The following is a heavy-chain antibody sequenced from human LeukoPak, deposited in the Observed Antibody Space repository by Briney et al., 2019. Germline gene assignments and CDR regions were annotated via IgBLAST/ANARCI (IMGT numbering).Heavy chain of an antibody. J-gene: IGHJ6*03. CDR3: ARDGSGSYYYYYYYMDV. D-gene: IGHD3-10*01. CDR2: INWNGGST. V-gene: IGHV3-20*04. Sequence: PGGSLRLSCAASGFTFDDYGMSWVRHAPGKGLEWVSGINWNGGSTGYADSVEGRFTISRDNAKNSLYLQMNSLRAEDTALYYCARDGSGSYYYYYYYMDVWGKGTTVTVSS. CDR1: GFTFDDYG.